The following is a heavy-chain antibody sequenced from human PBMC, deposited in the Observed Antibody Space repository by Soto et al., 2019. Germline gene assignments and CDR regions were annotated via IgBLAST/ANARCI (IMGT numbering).Heavy chain of an antibody. V-gene: IGHV1-18*01. J-gene: IGHJ6*02. CDR1: GYTFSHYG. D-gene: IGHD2-2*01. CDR3: ARGVKESSNSECCYRHDGKEV. Sequence: ASVKVSCKASGYTFSHYGIGWVRQGPGQGLEWMGWISAYNGNRHFAEGLRGRITMTTNTTTSTADTELRSLSSDDTAVYYCARGVKESSNSECCYRHDGKEVWSQRTTATVTS. CDR2: ISAYNGNR.